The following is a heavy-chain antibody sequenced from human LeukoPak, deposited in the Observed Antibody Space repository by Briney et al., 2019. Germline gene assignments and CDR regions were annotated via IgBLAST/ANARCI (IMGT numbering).Heavy chain of an antibody. D-gene: IGHD3-16*02. CDR2: MNPNSGNT. Sequence: ASVKVSCKASGYTFTSYDINWVRQATGQGLEWMGWMNPNSGNTGYAQKFQGRVTMTRNTSISTAYMELSSLRSEDTAVYYCARGRVVDYVWGSYRYSWFDPWGQGTLVTVSS. V-gene: IGHV1-8*01. CDR1: GYTFTSYD. CDR3: ARGRVVDYVWGSYRYSWFDP. J-gene: IGHJ5*02.